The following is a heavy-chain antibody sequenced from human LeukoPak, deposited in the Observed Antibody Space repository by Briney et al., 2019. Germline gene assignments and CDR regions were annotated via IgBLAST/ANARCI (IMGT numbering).Heavy chain of an antibody. CDR3: ASSYLASMVRGDLFWFDP. CDR2: IYHSGST. CDR1: GGSISSGGYS. Sequence: ASQTLSRTCAVSGGSISSGGYSWSWIRQPPGKGLEWIGYIYHSGSTNYNPSLKSRVTISVDTSKNQFSLKLSSVTAADTAVYYCASSYLASMVRGDLFWFDPWGQGTLVTVSS. D-gene: IGHD3-10*01. V-gene: IGHV4-30-2*01. J-gene: IGHJ5*02.